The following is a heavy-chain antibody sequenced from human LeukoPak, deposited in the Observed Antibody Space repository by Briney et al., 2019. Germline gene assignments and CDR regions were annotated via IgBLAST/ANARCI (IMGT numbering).Heavy chain of an antibody. V-gene: IGHV3-21*01. Sequence: GGSLRLSCAASGFTFSSYSMNWVRQAPGKGLEWVSSISSSSSYIYYADSVKGRFTISRDNAKNSLYLQMNSLRAEDTAVYYCSRGYGIAVAGNAFDIWGQGTMVAVSS. CDR1: GFTFSSYS. J-gene: IGHJ3*02. CDR2: ISSSSSYI. D-gene: IGHD6-13*01. CDR3: SRGYGIAVAGNAFDI.